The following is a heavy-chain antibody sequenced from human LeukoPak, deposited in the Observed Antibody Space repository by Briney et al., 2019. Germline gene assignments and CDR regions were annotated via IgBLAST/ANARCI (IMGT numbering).Heavy chain of an antibody. CDR3: ARDLHYDSSGYYGY. CDR2: IRYDGSNK. D-gene: IGHD3-22*01. J-gene: IGHJ4*02. V-gene: IGHV3-30*02. CDR1: GFTFSSYG. Sequence: GSLRLSCAASGFTFSSYGMHWVRQAPGKGLEWVAFIRYDGSNKYYADSVKGRFTISRDNAKNSLYLQMNSLRAEDTAVYYCARDLHYDSSGYYGYWGQGTLVTVSS.